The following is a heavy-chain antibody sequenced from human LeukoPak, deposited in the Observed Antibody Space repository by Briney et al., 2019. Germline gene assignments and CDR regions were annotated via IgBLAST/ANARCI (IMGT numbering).Heavy chain of an antibody. J-gene: IGHJ4*02. D-gene: IGHD2-21*02. CDR3: TTGSPYCGGDCSGH. CDR1: GFTSDDYT. V-gene: IGHV3-43*01. CDR2: INWDGGTT. Sequence: PGGSLRPSCAASGFTSDDYTMHWVRQAPGKGLEWVSLINWDGGTTYYADSVKGRFTISRDNSKNSLYLQMNSLRSEDTAFYYCTTGSPYCGGDCSGHWGQGTLVTVSS.